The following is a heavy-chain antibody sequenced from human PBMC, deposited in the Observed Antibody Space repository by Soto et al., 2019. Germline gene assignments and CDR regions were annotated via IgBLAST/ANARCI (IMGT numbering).Heavy chain of an antibody. J-gene: IGHJ6*02. Sequence: EVQLVESGGGLVKPGGSLRLSCAASGFTFSTYTMNWVRQAPGKGLEWVSSISSGSTYIYYADSVTGRFTISRDNAKNSLYLQMNSLRAEDTAVYYCARETGSYNWNDGLMDVSGQGTTVTVSS. V-gene: IGHV3-21*01. CDR3: ARETGSYNWNDGLMDV. CDR2: ISSGSTYI. D-gene: IGHD1-20*01. CDR1: GFTFSTYT.